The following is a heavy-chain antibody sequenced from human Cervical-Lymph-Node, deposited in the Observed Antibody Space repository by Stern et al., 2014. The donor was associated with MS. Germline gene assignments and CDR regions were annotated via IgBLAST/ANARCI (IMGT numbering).Heavy chain of an antibody. Sequence: VQLVQSGAEVKKPGSSVKVSCKASGGTFSSYAITWVRQAPGRGLEWMGGIIPMFGTTKYAQKFQGRVTIIAAGFTTTAYMELSSLRSEDTAVYYCARRDYYDSSGYYGDAFDIWGQGTMVTVSS. V-gene: IGHV1-69*12. CDR1: GGTFSSYA. CDR3: ARRDYYDSSGYYGDAFDI. J-gene: IGHJ3*02. CDR2: IIPMFGTT. D-gene: IGHD3-22*01.